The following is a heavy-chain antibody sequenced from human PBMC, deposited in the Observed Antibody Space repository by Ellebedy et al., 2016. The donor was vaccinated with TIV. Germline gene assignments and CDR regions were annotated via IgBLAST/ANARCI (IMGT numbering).Heavy chain of an antibody. V-gene: IGHV3-23*01. Sequence: GESLKISCAASGFTFSIYAMSWVRQAPGKGLEWVSLISGSGDSTYYADSVKGRFTISRDNSKNTLYVQMNSLRAEDTAVYYCAKGQRVAVGGWFDPWGQGTLVTVSS. CDR3: AKGQRVAVGGWFDP. CDR2: ISGSGDST. J-gene: IGHJ5*02. D-gene: IGHD6-19*01. CDR1: GFTFSIYA.